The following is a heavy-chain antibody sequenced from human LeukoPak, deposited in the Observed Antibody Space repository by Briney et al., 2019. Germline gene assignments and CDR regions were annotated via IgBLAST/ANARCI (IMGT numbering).Heavy chain of an antibody. CDR1: GFIFSDYE. J-gene: IGHJ4*02. V-gene: IGHV3-48*03. Sequence: GGSQRLSCAASGFIFSDYEMNWVRQAPGKGLEWLLHISTSGSFIYYADSVKGRFTISRDNAKNSLYLQMNSLRAEDTAVYYCARETHYDSSGYHNDYWGQGTLVTVSS. D-gene: IGHD3-22*01. CDR3: ARETHYDSSGYHNDY. CDR2: ISTSGSFI.